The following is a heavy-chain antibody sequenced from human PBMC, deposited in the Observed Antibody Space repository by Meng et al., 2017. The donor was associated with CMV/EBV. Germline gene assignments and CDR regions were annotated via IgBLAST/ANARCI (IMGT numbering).Heavy chain of an antibody. CDR3: ARVGTLGFAGAVQGY. CDR2: INPNSGGT. J-gene: IGHJ4*02. Sequence: QVQLVQSGAEVKKPGASVKGSLKASGYTFTGYYMHLVRQAPGQGLEWMGWINPNSGGTNYAQKFQGRVTMTRDTSISTAYMVLSRLRSEDTAVYYGARVGTLGFAGAVQGYWGQGTLVTVSS. CDR1: GYTFTGYY. V-gene: IGHV1-2*02. D-gene: IGHD3-16*01.